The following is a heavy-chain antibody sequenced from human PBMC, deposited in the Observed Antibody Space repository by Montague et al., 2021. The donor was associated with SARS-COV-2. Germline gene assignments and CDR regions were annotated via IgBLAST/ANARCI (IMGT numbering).Heavy chain of an antibody. V-gene: IGHV4-34*01. J-gene: IGHJ4*02. CDR3: ARVLLHFDGFDY. D-gene: IGHD3-9*01. CDR1: GGSLTNHY. CDR2: VNQSGRTT. Sequence: SETLSLTCAVYGGSLTNHYWTWVRQPPGNGLEWVGEVNQSGRTTHYNPSLRSRVTISVDRSNNQVSLTLESVTAADTAVYYCARVLLHFDGFDYWGQGSLVTVSS.